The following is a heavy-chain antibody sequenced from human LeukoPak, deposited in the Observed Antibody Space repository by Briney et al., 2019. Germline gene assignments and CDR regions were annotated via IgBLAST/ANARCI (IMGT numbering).Heavy chain of an antibody. J-gene: IGHJ3*02. CDR3: ARECRIAAPDAFDI. D-gene: IGHD6-6*01. Sequence: GGSLRLSCATSGFNFSAYTMNWVRQAPGKGLEWVANIKQDGSEKYYVDSVKGRFTISRDNAKNSLYLQMNSLRAEDTAVYYCARECRIAAPDAFDIWGQGTMVTVSS. CDR2: IKQDGSEK. CDR1: GFNFSAYT. V-gene: IGHV3-7*01.